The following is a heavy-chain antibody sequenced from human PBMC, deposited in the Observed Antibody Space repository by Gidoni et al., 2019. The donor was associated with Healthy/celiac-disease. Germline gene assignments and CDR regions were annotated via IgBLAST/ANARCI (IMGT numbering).Heavy chain of an antibody. CDR1: GGTFSSYA. CDR2: IIPIFGTA. J-gene: IGHJ4*02. D-gene: IGHD2-2*01. CDR3: ATARLTNIVVVPAAPFDY. V-gene: IGHV1-69*01. Sequence: QVQLVQSGAEVKKPGSSVKVSCTASGGTFSSYAISWVRQAPGQGLEWMGGIIPIFGTANYAQKFQGRGTITADESTSTAYMELSSLRSEDTAVYYCATARLTNIVVVPAAPFDYWGQGTLVTVSS.